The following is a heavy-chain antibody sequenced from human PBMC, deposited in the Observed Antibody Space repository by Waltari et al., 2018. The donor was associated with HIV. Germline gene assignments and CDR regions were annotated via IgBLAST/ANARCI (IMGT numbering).Heavy chain of an antibody. Sequence: QVQLVESGGGVVQPGRSLRLSCAASGFTFSSYAMHWVRQAPGKGLEWVAVISYDGSNKYYADSVKGRFTISRDNSKNTLYLQMNSLRAEDTAVYYCARDPAYNWNDLPWGQGTLVTVSS. D-gene: IGHD1-20*01. J-gene: IGHJ4*02. CDR3: ARDPAYNWNDLP. CDR2: ISYDGSNK. V-gene: IGHV3-30-3*01. CDR1: GFTFSSYA.